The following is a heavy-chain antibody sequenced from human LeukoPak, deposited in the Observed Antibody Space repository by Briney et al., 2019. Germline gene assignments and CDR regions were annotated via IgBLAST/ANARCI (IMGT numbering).Heavy chain of an antibody. CDR3: ARDVTSGWYSDY. CDR2: INWNGGST. J-gene: IGHJ4*02. D-gene: IGHD6-19*01. CDR1: GFTFSSYG. V-gene: IGHV3-20*04. Sequence: GGSLRLSCAASGFTFSSYGMSWVRQAPGKGLEWVSGINWNGGSTGYADSVKGRFTISRDNANNSLYLQMNSLRAEDTALYYCARDVTSGWYSDYWGQGTLVTVSS.